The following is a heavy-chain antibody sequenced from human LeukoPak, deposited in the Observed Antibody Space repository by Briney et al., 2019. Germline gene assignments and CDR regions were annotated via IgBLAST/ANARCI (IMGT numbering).Heavy chain of an antibody. D-gene: IGHD3-22*01. Sequence: SETLSLTCTVSGGSISSGDYYWSWIRQLPGKGLEWIGYIYYSGSTYYNPSLKSRVTISVDTSKNQFSLKLSSVTAADTAVYYCARGHGYYSSYYFDYWGQGTLVTVSS. CDR1: GGSISSGDYY. J-gene: IGHJ4*02. CDR3: ARGHGYYSSYYFDY. V-gene: IGHV4-30-4*01. CDR2: IYYSGST.